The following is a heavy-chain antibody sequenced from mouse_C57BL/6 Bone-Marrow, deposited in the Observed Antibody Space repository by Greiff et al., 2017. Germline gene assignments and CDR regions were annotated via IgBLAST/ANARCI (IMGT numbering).Heavy chain of an antibody. V-gene: IGHV1-7*01. CDR3: ARWGN. Sequence: VKLMESGPELAKPGPSVKLSCKASGYTFTSYWMHWVNQRPGQGLEWIGDINPSRGYTKYNQKFKDKATFTEDKSPTPAYLQLSRLKYGDTAVYYCARWGNWGQGTTLTVSS. CDR1: GYTFTSYW. J-gene: IGHJ2*01. CDR2: INPSRGYT.